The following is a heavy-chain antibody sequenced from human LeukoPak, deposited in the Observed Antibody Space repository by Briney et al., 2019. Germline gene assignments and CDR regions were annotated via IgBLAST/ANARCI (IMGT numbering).Heavy chain of an antibody. CDR3: ASGGSRSRNWFDP. Sequence: SETLSLTCTVSGYSISSGYYWGWIRQPPGKGLEWIGSIYHSGSTYYNPSLKSRVTISVDTSKNQFSLKLSSVTAADAAVYYCASGGSRSRNWFDPWGQGTLVTVSS. D-gene: IGHD2-15*01. V-gene: IGHV4-38-2*02. CDR2: IYHSGST. CDR1: GYSISSGYY. J-gene: IGHJ5*02.